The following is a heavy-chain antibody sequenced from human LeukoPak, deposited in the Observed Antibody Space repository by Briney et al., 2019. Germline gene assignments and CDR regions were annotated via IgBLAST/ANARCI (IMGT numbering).Heavy chain of an antibody. CDR3: ARDGWELLLGSDAFDI. CDR2: IKQDGSEK. CDR1: GFTFSSYW. Sequence: GGSLRLSCAASGFTFSSYWMSWVRQAPGKGLEWVANIKQDGSEKYYVDSVKGRFTISRDNAKNSLYLQMNSLRAEDTAVYYCARDGWELLLGSDAFDIWGQGTMVTVSS. J-gene: IGHJ3*02. V-gene: IGHV3-7*03. D-gene: IGHD1-26*01.